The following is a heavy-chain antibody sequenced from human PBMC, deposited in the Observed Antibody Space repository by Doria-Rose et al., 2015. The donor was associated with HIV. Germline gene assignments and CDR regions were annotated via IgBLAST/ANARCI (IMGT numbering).Heavy chain of an antibody. CDR2: IFSDDDR. V-gene: IGHV2-26*01. J-gene: IGHJ4*02. Sequence: SGPVLVKPTETLTLTRTVSGVSLSSPGMGVSWIRQPPGKALEWLANIFSDDDRSYPTSLKSRLTISRCTSKSQVVLTMTDMDPVDTATYYCARIKSSRWYHKYYFDFWGQGTLVIVSA. CDR3: ARIKSSRWYHKYYFDF. D-gene: IGHD6-13*01. CDR1: GVSLSSPGMG.